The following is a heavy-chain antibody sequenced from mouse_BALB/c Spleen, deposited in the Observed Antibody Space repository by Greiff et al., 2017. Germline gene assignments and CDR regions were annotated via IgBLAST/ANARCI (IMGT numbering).Heavy chain of an antibody. Sequence: VQLKESGGGLVKPGGSLKLSCAASGFTFSDYYMYWVRQTPEKRLEWVATISDGGSYTYYPDSVKGRFTISRDNAKNNLYLQMSSLKSEDTAMYYCARERFAYWGQGTLVTVSA. CDR3: ARERFAY. V-gene: IGHV5-4*02. CDR1: GFTFSDYY. J-gene: IGHJ3*01. CDR2: ISDGGSYT.